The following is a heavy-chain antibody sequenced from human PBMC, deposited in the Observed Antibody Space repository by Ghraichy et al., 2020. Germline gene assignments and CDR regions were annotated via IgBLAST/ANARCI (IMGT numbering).Heavy chain of an antibody. CDR3: SRVRKYQRYYKMDV. V-gene: IGHV3-21*01. CDR1: GFTFSSYN. J-gene: IGHJ6*03. Sequence: GGSLRLSCAASGFTFSSYNMNWVRQAPGKGLEWVSYISSSGDFIYQADSVKGRFTISIDNAKNSLFLQMNSLRVDDTAVYFCSRVRKYQRYYKMDVWGQGTTVTVSS. CDR2: ISSSGDFI. D-gene: IGHD2-2*01.